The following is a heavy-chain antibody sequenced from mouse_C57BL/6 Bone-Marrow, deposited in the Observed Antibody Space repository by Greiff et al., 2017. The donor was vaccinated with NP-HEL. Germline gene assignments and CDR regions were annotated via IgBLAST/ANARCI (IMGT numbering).Heavy chain of an antibody. V-gene: IGHV1-69*01. Sequence: QVQLQQPGAELVMPGASVKLSCKASGYTLTSYWMHWVKQRPGQGLEWIGEIDPSDSYTNYNQKFKGKSTLTVDKSSSTAYMQLSSLTSEDSAVYYCAITTVVAPYWYFDVWGTGTTVTVSS. D-gene: IGHD1-1*01. J-gene: IGHJ1*03. CDR3: AITTVVAPYWYFDV. CDR2: IDPSDSYT. CDR1: GYTLTSYW.